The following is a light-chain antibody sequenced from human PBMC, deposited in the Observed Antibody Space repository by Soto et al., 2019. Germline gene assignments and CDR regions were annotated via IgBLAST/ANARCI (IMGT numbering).Light chain of an antibody. CDR2: LGT. J-gene: IGKJ1*01. CDR1: QSLLHTNGYHY. CDR3: MQALQSWT. Sequence: DVVLTHSPLSLPVTPGEPASISCRSSQSLLHTNGYHYLAWYLQRPGQSPQLLIYLGTNRASGVPDRFSGSGSGTDFTLKISRVEADDIGVYYCMQALQSWTFGQGTKV. V-gene: IGKV2-28*01.